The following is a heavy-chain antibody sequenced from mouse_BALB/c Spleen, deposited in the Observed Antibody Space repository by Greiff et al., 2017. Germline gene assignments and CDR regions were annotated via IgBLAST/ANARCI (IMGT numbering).Heavy chain of an antibody. V-gene: IGHV1-69*02. CDR3: ARQVGRDYFDY. Sequence: QVQLQQPWAELVKPGASVKLSCKASGYTFTSYWMHWVKQRPGQGLEWIGEIDPSDSYTNYNQKFKGKATLTVDKSSSTAYMQLSSLTSEDSAVYYCARQVGRDYFDYWGQGTTLTVSS. J-gene: IGHJ2*01. CDR2: IDPSDSYT. CDR1: GYTFTSYW. D-gene: IGHD4-1*01.